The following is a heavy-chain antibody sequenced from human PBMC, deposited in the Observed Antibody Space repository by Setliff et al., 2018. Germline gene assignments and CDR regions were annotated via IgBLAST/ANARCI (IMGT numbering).Heavy chain of an antibody. CDR3: ASTDWGWGYYFDY. Sequence: SETLSLTCTVSGGSISSYYWNWFRQPAGKGLEWIGRLYSSGSTNYNPSLKSRVTISVDTSKNQFSLKLSSVTAADTAVYYCASTDWGWGYYFDYWGQGTLVTVSS. V-gene: IGHV4-4*07. J-gene: IGHJ4*02. D-gene: IGHD7-27*01. CDR1: GGSISSYY. CDR2: LYSSGST.